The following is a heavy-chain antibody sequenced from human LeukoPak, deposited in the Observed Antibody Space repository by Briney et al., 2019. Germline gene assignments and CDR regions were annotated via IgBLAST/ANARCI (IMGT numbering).Heavy chain of an antibody. CDR2: IRSKAYGGTT. J-gene: IGHJ4*02. CDR1: GFTFSSYA. V-gene: IGHV3-49*04. Sequence: GGSLRLSCAASGFTFSSYAMHWVRQAPGKGLEWVGFIRSKAYGGTTDYAASVKGRFTISRDDSKSIAYLQMNSLTTGDTAVYYCARQDYGDYFKYWGQGTPVTVSS. D-gene: IGHD4-17*01. CDR3: ARQDYGDYFKY.